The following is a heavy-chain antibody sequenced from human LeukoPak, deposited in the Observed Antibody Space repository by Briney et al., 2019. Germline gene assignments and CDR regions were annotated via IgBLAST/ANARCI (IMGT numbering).Heavy chain of an antibody. J-gene: IGHJ4*02. Sequence: ASVKVSCKTSGFAFNSYYLHWVRQAPGQGLEWMGWINPNMGTTDYPQKFQGRATMTRDTSIRTIFMELSSLTFDDTAVYYCARDLTSSSSRHFDYWGQGSLVTVSS. CDR2: INPNMGTT. V-gene: IGHV1-2*02. CDR1: GFAFNSYY. D-gene: IGHD6-6*01. CDR3: ARDLTSSSSRHFDY.